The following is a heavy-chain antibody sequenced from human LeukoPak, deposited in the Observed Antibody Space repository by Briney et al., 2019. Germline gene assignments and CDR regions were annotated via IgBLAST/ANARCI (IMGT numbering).Heavy chain of an antibody. Sequence: GGSLRLSCAASGFTFSSYSMNWVRQAPGKGLEWVSLISTSSSYIYYADSVKGRFTISRDNAKNSLYLEMNSLRAEDTAVYYCAREITMIVVVIPHFDYGAQETLVTVPS. CDR1: GFTFSSYS. CDR3: AREITMIVVVIPHFDY. J-gene: IGHJ4*02. V-gene: IGHV3-21*01. D-gene: IGHD3-22*01. CDR2: ISTSSSYI.